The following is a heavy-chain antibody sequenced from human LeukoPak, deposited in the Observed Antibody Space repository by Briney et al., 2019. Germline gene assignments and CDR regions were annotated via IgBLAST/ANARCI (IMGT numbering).Heavy chain of an antibody. CDR1: GFTFSSYA. J-gene: IGHJ4*02. Sequence: PTGGSLRLSCAASGFTFSSYAMSWVRQAPGKGLEWVSGLSDRGDTTYYADSVKGRFTISRDNIKNTLYLQMNSLRAEDTALYYCAKERQPAALIDYWGQGTLVTVSS. V-gene: IGHV3-23*01. D-gene: IGHD2-2*01. CDR2: LSDRGDTT. CDR3: AKERQPAALIDY.